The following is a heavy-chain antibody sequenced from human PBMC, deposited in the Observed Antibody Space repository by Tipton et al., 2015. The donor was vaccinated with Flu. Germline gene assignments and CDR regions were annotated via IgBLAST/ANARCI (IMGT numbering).Heavy chain of an antibody. V-gene: IGHV4-38-2*02. CDR2: ISRGGST. J-gene: IGHJ5*02. CDR3: ARRDYSNYVSQPKNWFDH. CDR1: GDSIRSDYF. D-gene: IGHD4-11*01. Sequence: TLSLTCIVSGDSIRSDYFWGWIRQPPGKGLEWIGHISRGGSTYYNSSLQSRVTISVGSSRNRFSLKVKSVTAADTAIYYCARRDYSNYVSQPKNWFDHWGQGTLVTVSS.